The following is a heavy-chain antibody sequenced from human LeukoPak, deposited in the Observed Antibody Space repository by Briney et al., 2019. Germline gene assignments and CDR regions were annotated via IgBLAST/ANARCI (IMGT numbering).Heavy chain of an antibody. CDR3: AAYCGGDCYSDTNFDY. CDR2: IYHSGST. Sequence: PSETLSLTCTVSGYSISSGYYWGWIRQPPGKGLEWIGSIYHSGSTYYNPSLKSRVTISVDTSKNQFSLKLSSVTAADTAVYYCAAYCGGDCYSDTNFDYWGQGTLVTVSS. V-gene: IGHV4-38-2*02. J-gene: IGHJ4*02. D-gene: IGHD2-21*01. CDR1: GYSISSGYY.